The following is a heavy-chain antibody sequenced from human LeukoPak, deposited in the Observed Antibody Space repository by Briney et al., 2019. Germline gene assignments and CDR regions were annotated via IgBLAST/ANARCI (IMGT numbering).Heavy chain of an antibody. CDR3: ARDRYCSSTSCAFMGLDY. D-gene: IGHD2-2*01. CDR2: IDPSVGTT. J-gene: IGHJ4*02. CDR1: GYTFTTYY. Sequence: ASVKVSCKASGYTFTTYYMHWVRQAPGQGLEWMGIIDPSVGTTTYAQKLQGRLTMTRDTSTSTVYMELSGLRSDDTAVYYCARDRYCSSTSCAFMGLDYWGQGTLVTVSS. V-gene: IGHV1-46*04.